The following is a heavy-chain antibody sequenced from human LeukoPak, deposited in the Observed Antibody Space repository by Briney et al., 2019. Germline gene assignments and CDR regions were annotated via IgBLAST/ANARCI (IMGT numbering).Heavy chain of an antibody. V-gene: IGHV4-34*01. CDR3: ARHYYDSSGYYPYYFDY. J-gene: IGHJ4*02. D-gene: IGHD3-22*01. CDR1: GGSFGGYY. CDR2: INHSGST. Sequence: SETLSLICAVYGGSFGGYYWSWIRQPPGKGLEWIGEINHSGSTNYNPSLKSRVTISVDTSKNQFSLKLSSVTAADTAVYYCARHYYDSSGYYPYYFDYWGQGTLVTVSS.